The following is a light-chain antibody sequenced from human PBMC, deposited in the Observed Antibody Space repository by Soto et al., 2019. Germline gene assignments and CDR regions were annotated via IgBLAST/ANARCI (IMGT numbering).Light chain of an antibody. Sequence: IQLTQSPSSLSASVGDRVTITCRASQGISSYLAWHQQKPGKAPKLLIYAASTLQSGVPSRFSGSGSGTDFTLTISSLQPEDFATYYCQQLNSYPRYTFGQGTKLEIK. V-gene: IGKV1-9*01. CDR1: QGISSY. J-gene: IGKJ2*01. CDR2: AAS. CDR3: QQLNSYPRYT.